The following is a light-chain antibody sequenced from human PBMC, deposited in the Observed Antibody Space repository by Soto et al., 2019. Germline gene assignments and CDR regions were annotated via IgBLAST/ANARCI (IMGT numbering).Light chain of an antibody. J-gene: IGLJ2*01. CDR1: TSNIGSTF. CDR2: RNN. CDR3: AAWDDSLSGPV. V-gene: IGLV1-47*01. Sequence: QSVLTQPPSASGTPGQRVTISCSGTTSNIGSTFVSWYQQLPGTAPKLLMYRNNQRPSGVPDRFSGSKSGTSASLAISGLRSEDEADYYCAAWDDSLSGPVFGGGTKVTVL.